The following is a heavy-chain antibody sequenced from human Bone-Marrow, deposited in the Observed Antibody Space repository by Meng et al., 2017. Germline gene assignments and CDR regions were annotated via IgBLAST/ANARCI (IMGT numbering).Heavy chain of an antibody. CDR3: ARGPATMAHDFDY. CDR2: INHSGST. V-gene: IGHV4-34*01. Sequence: QVQLQQWWAGLLKPSGTLSLTCVVSGGSFSDYYWSWIRQPPGKGLEWIGEINHSGSTNYNPSLESRATISVDTSQNNLSLKLSSVTAADSAVYYCARGPATMAHDFDYWGHGTRVPSAS. CDR1: GGSFSDYY. J-gene: IGHJ4*01. D-gene: IGHD5-24*01.